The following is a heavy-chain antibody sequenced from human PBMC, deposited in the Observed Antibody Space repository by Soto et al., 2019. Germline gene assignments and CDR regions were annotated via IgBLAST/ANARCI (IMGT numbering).Heavy chain of an antibody. D-gene: IGHD4-4*01. CDR2: IWYDGSNK. CDR1: GFTFSSYG. CDR3: ARDQYSNYGLPHYYGMDV. V-gene: IGHV3-33*01. J-gene: IGHJ6*02. Sequence: QVQLVESGGGVVQPGRSLRLSCAASGFTFSSYGMHWVRQAPGKGLEWVAVIWYDGSNKYFADSVKGRFTISRDNSKNTLYLQMNSLRAEDTAVYYCARDQYSNYGLPHYYGMDVWGQGTTVTVSS.